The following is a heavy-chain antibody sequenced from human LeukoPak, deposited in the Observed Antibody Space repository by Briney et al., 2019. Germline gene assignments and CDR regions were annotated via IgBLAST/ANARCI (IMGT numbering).Heavy chain of an antibody. CDR3: AILGYCSSTSCYRDAFDI. V-gene: IGHV1-69*05. CDR2: IIPIFGTA. D-gene: IGHD2-2*02. CDR1: GGTFSSYA. Sequence: SVKVSCKASGGTFSSYAISWVRQAPGQGLEWMGGIIPIFGTANYAQKFQGRVTITTDESTSTAYMELSSLRSEDTAVYYCAILGYCSSTSCYRDAFDIWGQGTMVTVSS. J-gene: IGHJ3*02.